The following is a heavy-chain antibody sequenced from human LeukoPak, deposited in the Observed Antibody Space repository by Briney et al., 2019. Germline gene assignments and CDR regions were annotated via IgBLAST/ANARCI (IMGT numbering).Heavy chain of an antibody. V-gene: IGHV3-33*01. J-gene: IGHJ4*02. D-gene: IGHD4-17*01. CDR3: ARDEGDYEPFDY. CDR2: IWSDGSNK. CDR1: GVTFSSYG. Sequence: GGSLRLSCAASGVTFSSYGMHWVRQAPGKGLECVAVIWSDGSNKYYADSVKGRFTISRDNSKNTLYLQMNSLRAEDTAVYYCARDEGDYEPFDYWGQGTLVTVSS.